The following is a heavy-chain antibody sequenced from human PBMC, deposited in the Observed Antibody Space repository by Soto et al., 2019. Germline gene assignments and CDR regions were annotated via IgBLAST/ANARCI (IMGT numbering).Heavy chain of an antibody. Sequence: SVKVSCKASGGTFSSDAISWVRQAPGQGLEWMGGIIPIFGTANYAQKFQGRVTITADESTSTAYMELSSLRSEDTAVYYCARDPVAGTGAFDIWGQGTMVTVSS. J-gene: IGHJ3*02. CDR3: ARDPVAGTGAFDI. V-gene: IGHV1-69*13. CDR2: IIPIFGTA. D-gene: IGHD6-19*01. CDR1: GGTFSSDA.